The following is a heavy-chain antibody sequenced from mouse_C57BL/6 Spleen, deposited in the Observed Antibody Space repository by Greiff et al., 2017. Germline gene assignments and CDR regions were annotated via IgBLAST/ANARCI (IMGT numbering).Heavy chain of an antibody. Sequence: VKLVESGAELVRPGASVTLSCKASGYTFTDYEMHWVKQTPVHGLEWIGAIDPETGGTAYNQTFKGKAILTADKSSSTAYMELRSLTSEDSAVYYCTREAQATRGAMDYWGQGTSVTVSS. J-gene: IGHJ4*01. V-gene: IGHV1-15*01. CDR3: TREAQATRGAMDY. D-gene: IGHD3-2*02. CDR2: IDPETGGT. CDR1: GYTFTDYE.